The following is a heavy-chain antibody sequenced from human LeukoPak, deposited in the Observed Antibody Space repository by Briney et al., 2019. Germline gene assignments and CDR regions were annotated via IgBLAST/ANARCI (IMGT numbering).Heavy chain of an antibody. CDR2: INHSGST. Sequence: SETLSLTCAVYGGSFSGYYWSWIRQPPGKGLEWIGEINHSGSTNYNPSLKSRVTISVDTSKNQFSLKLSSVTAADTAVYYCARGLFDYRDYEGYWGQGTLVTVSS. J-gene: IGHJ4*02. CDR3: ARGLFDYRDYEGY. CDR1: GGSFSGYY. D-gene: IGHD4-17*01. V-gene: IGHV4-34*01.